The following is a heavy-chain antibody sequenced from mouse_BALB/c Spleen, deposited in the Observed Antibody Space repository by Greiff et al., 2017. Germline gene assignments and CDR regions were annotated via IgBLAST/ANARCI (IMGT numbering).Heavy chain of an antibody. Sequence: QVQLQQSGAELMKPGASVKISCKATGYTFSSYWIEWVKQRPGHGLEWIGEILPGSGSTNYNEKFKGKATFTADTSSNTAYMQLSSLTSEDSAVYHCARKPVFLGAMDYWGQGTSVTVSS. CDR1: GYTFSSYW. J-gene: IGHJ4*01. D-gene: IGHD3-3*01. CDR2: ILPGSGST. CDR3: ARKPVFLGAMDY. V-gene: IGHV1-9*01.